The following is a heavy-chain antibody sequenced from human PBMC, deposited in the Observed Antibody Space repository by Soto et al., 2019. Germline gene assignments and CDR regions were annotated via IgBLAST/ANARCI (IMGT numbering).Heavy chain of an antibody. CDR3: ARDPDYYDSSGYGSRFDP. CDR1: GGSISSSSYY. Sequence: SETLSLTYTVSGGSISSSSYYWGWIRQPPGKGLEWIGSIYYSGSTYYNPSLKSRVTISVDTSKNQFSLKLSSVTAADTAVYYCARDPDYYDSSGYGSRFDPWGQGTLVTVSS. D-gene: IGHD3-22*01. CDR2: IYYSGST. J-gene: IGHJ5*02. V-gene: IGHV4-39*07.